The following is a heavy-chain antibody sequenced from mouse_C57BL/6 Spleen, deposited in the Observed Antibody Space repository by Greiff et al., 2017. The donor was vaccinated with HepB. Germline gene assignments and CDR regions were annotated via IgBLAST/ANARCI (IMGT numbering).Heavy chain of an antibody. CDR2: IYPSDSET. CDR1: GYTFTSYW. Sequence: QVQLKQPGAELVRPGSSVKLSCKASGYTFTSYWMDWVKQRPGQGLEWIGNIYPSDSETHYNQKFKDKATLTVDKSSSTAYMQLSSLTSEDSAVYYCARVRDYDYDEAWFAYWGQGTLVTVSA. D-gene: IGHD2-4*01. CDR3: ARVRDYDYDEAWFAY. V-gene: IGHV1-61*01. J-gene: IGHJ3*01.